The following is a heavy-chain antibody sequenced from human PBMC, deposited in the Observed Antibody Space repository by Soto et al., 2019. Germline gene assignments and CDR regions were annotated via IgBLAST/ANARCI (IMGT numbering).Heavy chain of an antibody. CDR3: AKGGGDCTNGVCRYYYYYYMDV. Sequence: EVQLLESGGGLVQPGGSLRLSCAASGFTFSSYAMSWVRQAPGKGLEWVSAISGSGGSTYYADSVKGRFTISRDNSKNTLYLQMNSLRAKDTAVYYCAKGGGDCTNGVCRYYYYYYMDVWGKGTTVTVSS. V-gene: IGHV3-23*01. J-gene: IGHJ6*03. CDR2: ISGSGGST. CDR1: GFTFSSYA. D-gene: IGHD2-8*01.